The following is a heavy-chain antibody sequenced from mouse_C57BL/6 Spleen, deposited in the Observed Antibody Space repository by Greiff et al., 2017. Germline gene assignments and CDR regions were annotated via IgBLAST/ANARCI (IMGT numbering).Heavy chain of an antibody. V-gene: IGHV1-54*01. CDR2: INPGSGGT. D-gene: IGHD1-1*01. J-gene: IGHJ2*01. CDR1: GYAFTNYL. CDR3: ARSGGSSPYYFDY. Sequence: QVQLQQSGAELVRPGTSVKVSCKASGYAFTNYLIEWVKQRPGQGLEWIGVINPGSGGTNYNEKFKGKATLTADKSSSTAYMQLSSLTSEDSAVYFCARSGGSSPYYFDYWGQGTTLTLSS.